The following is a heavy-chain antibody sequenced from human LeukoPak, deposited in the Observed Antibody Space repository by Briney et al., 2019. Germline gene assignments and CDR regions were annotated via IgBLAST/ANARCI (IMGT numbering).Heavy chain of an antibody. CDR2: LNLDGSDK. Sequence: GGSLRLSCVVSGFTFSESWMSWVRQAPGKGLGWVASLNLDGSDKYYADSVKGRFTISRDNAENSLYLQMNSLRAEDTALYYCARKRPNYFDYWGQGTLVTVSS. CDR1: GFTFSESW. CDR3: ARKRPNYFDY. V-gene: IGHV3-7*01. J-gene: IGHJ4*02.